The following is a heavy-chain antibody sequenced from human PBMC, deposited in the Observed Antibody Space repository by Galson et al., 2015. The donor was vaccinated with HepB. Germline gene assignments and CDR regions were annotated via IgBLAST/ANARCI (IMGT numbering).Heavy chain of an antibody. Sequence: SLRLSCAASGFTVSNAWMSWVRQVPGKGLEWVGRIKSNTDGGTTDYAAPVKGRFTISRHDSKNTLYLQMNSLKTEDTAVYYCTTEGGRFTIFGVVIPTEYNWFDPWGQGTLVTVSS. J-gene: IGHJ5*02. D-gene: IGHD3-3*01. V-gene: IGHV3-15*01. CDR3: TTEGGRFTIFGVVIPTEYNWFDP. CDR1: GFTVSNAW. CDR2: IKSNTDGGTT.